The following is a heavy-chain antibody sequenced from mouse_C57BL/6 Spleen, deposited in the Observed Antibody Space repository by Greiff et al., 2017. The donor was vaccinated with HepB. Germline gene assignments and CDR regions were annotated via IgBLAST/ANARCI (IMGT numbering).Heavy chain of an antibody. CDR3: ARYYGSSLDY. J-gene: IGHJ2*01. D-gene: IGHD1-1*01. CDR1: GFTFSDYG. Sequence: EVKLVESGGGLVKPGGSLKLSCAASGFTFSDYGMHWVRQAPEKGLEWVAYISSGSSTIYYADTVKGRFTISRDNAKNTLFLQMTSLRSEDTAMYYCARYYGSSLDYWGQGTTLTVSS. CDR2: ISSGSSTI. V-gene: IGHV5-17*01.